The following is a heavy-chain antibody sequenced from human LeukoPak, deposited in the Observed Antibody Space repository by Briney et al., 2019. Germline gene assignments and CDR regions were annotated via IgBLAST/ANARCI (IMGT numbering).Heavy chain of an antibody. CDR1: GFTFSSYS. Sequence: GGSLRLSCAASGFTFSSYSMNWVRQAPGKGLEWVSYIGSSSGTIYYADSVKGRFTISRDNAKNSLYLQMNSLRAEDTALYYCARDAAAGTGAFDYWGQGTLVTVSS. CDR2: IGSSSGTI. V-gene: IGHV3-48*01. CDR3: ARDAAAGTGAFDY. J-gene: IGHJ4*02. D-gene: IGHD6-13*01.